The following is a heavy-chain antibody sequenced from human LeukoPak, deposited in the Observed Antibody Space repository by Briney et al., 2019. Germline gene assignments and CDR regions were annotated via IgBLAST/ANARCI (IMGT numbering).Heavy chain of an antibody. Sequence: PGGSLRLSCAASGFTFSDYYMSWLRQAPGKGLEWVAYITSSGDDIYYADSVKGRFTISRDNSKNTLYLQMNSLRAEDTAVYYCAKGWPVRGVITPPDYWGQGTLVTVSS. CDR3: AKGWPVRGVITPPDY. CDR1: GFTFSDYY. V-gene: IGHV3-11*04. D-gene: IGHD3-10*01. J-gene: IGHJ4*02. CDR2: ITSSGDDI.